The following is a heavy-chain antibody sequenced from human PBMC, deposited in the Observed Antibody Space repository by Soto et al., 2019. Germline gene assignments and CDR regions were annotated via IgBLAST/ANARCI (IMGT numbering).Heavy chain of an antibody. CDR3: ARGQVVTLSFDY. D-gene: IGHD2-21*02. CDR2: IYYSGST. J-gene: IGHJ4*02. Sequence: QVQLQESGPGLVKPSQTLSLTCTVSAGSISSGGYYWSWIRQHPGKGLAWIGYIYYSGSTYYNPSLKSRVNVSVDPSKNQFSLTLSTVTAADTAVYYCARGQVVTLSFDYWGQGTLVTFAS. CDR1: AGSISSGGYY. V-gene: IGHV4-31*03.